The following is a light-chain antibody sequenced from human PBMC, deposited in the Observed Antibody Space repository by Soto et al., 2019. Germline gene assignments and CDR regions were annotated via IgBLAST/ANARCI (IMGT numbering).Light chain of an antibody. Sequence: DIQMTQSPASLSASVGDRVTITCRASRDITDYLAWYQQKPGQVPKLLIYTASTLQSGVPSRFTASGSGTDFTLTITGLQPEDFATYYCQNYNSAPWTFGQGTKVDNK. V-gene: IGKV1-27*01. CDR2: TAS. CDR1: RDITDY. J-gene: IGKJ1*01. CDR3: QNYNSAPWT.